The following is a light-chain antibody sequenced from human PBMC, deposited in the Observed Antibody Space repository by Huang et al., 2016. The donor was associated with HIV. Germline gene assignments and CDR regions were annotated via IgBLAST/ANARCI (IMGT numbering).Light chain of an antibody. V-gene: IGKV3-15*01. CDR1: QSVSSN. CDR2: GAS. Sequence: EIVMTQSPATLSVSPGERATLSCRASQSVSSNLALYQQKPGQAPRPLIYGASTRATGIPARFSGSGSGTEFTRTISSLQSEDFAVYYCQQYNNWPPITFGQGTRLEIK. CDR3: QQYNNWPPIT. J-gene: IGKJ5*01.